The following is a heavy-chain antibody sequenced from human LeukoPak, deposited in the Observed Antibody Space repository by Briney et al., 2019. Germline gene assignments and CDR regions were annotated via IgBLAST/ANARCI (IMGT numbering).Heavy chain of an antibody. V-gene: IGHV3-7*03. CDR1: ELTLSNYC. Sequence: PGGSLRLSCAASELTLSNYCMTWVRQGPGKGLEWVATIKRDGAETYYVDSVRGRFTISRDNSENTLYLQMNSLRAEDTAVYYCAKGWARVVVVTSTPNYWGQGTLVTVSS. CDR3: AKGWARVVVVTSTPNY. D-gene: IGHD2-15*01. J-gene: IGHJ4*02. CDR2: IKRDGAET.